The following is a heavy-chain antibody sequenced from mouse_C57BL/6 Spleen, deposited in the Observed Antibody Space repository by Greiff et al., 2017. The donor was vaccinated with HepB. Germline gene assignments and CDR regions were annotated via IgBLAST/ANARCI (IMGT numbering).Heavy chain of an antibody. CDR1: GYAFSSSW. CDR3: ARIYGYDGNYFDY. CDR2: IYPGDGDT. V-gene: IGHV1-82*01. D-gene: IGHD2-2*01. Sequence: QVQLKESGPELVKPGASVKISCKASGYAFSSSWMNWVKQRPGKGLEWIGRIYPGDGDTNYNGKFKGKATLTADKSSSTAYMQLSSLTSEDSAVYFCARIYGYDGNYFDYWGQGTTLTVSS. J-gene: IGHJ2*01.